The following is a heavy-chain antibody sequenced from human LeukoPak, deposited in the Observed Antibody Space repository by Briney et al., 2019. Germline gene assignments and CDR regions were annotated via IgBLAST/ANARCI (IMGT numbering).Heavy chain of an antibody. J-gene: IGHJ4*02. CDR2: IYYSGST. Sequence: SETLSLTCTISGGSISSYYWSWIRQPPGKGLEWIGYIYYSGSTNYNPSLKSRVTISVDTSKNQFSLKLSSVTAADTAVYYCARARKPLWFGESHFDYWGQGTLVTVSS. V-gene: IGHV4-59*01. CDR1: GGSISSYY. CDR3: ARARKPLWFGESHFDY. D-gene: IGHD3-10*01.